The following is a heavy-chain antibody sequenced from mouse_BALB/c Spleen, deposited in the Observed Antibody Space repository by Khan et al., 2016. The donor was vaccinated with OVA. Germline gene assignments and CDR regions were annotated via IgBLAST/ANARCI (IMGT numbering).Heavy chain of an antibody. D-gene: IGHD2-10*01. Sequence: QVQLKQSGPGLVAPSQSLSITCTISGFSLTNYGVHWVRQPPGKGLEWLVVIWSDGSTTYDSALKSRLTISKDNSKSQVFLKMDSLQTDDTAMDYCARQPYYHYYIMDCWGQGTSGTGSS. CDR1: GFSLTNYG. CDR2: IWSDGST. V-gene: IGHV2-6-1*01. J-gene: IGHJ4*01. CDR3: ARQPYYHYYIMDC.